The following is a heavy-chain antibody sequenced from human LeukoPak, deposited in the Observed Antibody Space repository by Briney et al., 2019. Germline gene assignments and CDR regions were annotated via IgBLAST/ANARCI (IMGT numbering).Heavy chain of an antibody. J-gene: IGHJ3*02. CDR2: VYYSGST. CDR1: GGSISSYY. CDR3: ARDSRTTTAFDI. Sequence: SETLSLTCTVSGGSISSYYWSWIRQPPGKGLEWIGYVYYSGSTNYNPSLKSRVTISVDTSKNQFSLKLSSVTAADTAVYHCARDSRTTTAFDIWGQGTMVTVSS. D-gene: IGHD1-1*01. V-gene: IGHV4-59*01.